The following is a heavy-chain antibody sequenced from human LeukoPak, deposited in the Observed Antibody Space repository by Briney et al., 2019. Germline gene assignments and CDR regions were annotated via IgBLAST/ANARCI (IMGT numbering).Heavy chain of an antibody. V-gene: IGHV3-66*02. CDR1: GFTVSSNY. CDR3: ASEGLRFLEWLYFDY. CDR2: IYSGGST. Sequence: GGSLRLSCAASGFTVSSNYMSWVRQAPGKGLEWVSVIYSGGSTYYADSVTGRFTISRDNSKNTLYLQMNSLRAEDTAVYYCASEGLRFLEWLYFDYWGQGTLVTVSS. J-gene: IGHJ4*02. D-gene: IGHD3-3*01.